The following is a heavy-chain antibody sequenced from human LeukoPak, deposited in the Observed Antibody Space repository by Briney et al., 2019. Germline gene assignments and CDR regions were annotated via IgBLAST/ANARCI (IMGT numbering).Heavy chain of an antibody. V-gene: IGHV3-23*01. CDR3: AKAANWGSFPYYFDY. CDR2: ISCSGGST. CDR1: GFTFSSYA. J-gene: IGHJ4*02. Sequence: GGSLRLSCAASGFTFSSYAMSWVRQAPEKGLEWVSAISCSGGSTYYADSVKGRFTISRDNSKNTLYLQMNGLRAEDTAVYYCAKAANWGSFPYYFDYWGQGTLVTVSS. D-gene: IGHD7-27*01.